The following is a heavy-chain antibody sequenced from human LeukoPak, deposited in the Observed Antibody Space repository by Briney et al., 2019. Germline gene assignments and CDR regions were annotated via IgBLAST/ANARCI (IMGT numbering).Heavy chain of an antibody. CDR3: PRPPDGTYHFDY. CDR1: GGSIRSYF. V-gene: IGHV4-59*08. CDR2: VYYSGST. D-gene: IGHD2-2*01. Sequence: SETLSLTCTVSGGSIRSYFWSWIRQPPGKGLEWIGYVYYSGSTNYNPSLKSRVTISVDTSKKQFSLKLSSVTAADTAVYYCPRPPDGTYHFDYWAQGPLLTVSS. J-gene: IGHJ4*02.